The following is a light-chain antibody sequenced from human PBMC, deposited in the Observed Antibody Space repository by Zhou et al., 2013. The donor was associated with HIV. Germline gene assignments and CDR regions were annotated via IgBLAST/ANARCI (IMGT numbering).Light chain of an antibody. CDR3: QQANRFPQT. V-gene: IGKV1-5*03. Sequence: IRMTQSPSTLSASVGDRVTITCRASQSIDNWLAWYQHKPGKAPKVLIYKASNLETGVPSRFSGSGFGTDFTLTINRLHPEDFATYYCQQANRFPQTFGQGTKVEIK. J-gene: IGKJ2*01. CDR2: KAS. CDR1: QSIDNW.